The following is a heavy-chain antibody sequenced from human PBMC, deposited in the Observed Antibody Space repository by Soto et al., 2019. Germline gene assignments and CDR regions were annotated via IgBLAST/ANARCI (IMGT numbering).Heavy chain of an antibody. V-gene: IGHV3-30*18. CDR1: GFTFSTYG. CDR2: ISYDGSNK. J-gene: IGHJ6*02. CDR3: AKTLAVAGGFYYYGMDV. D-gene: IGHD6-19*01. Sequence: PGGSLRLSCAASGFTFSTYGMHWVRQAPGKGLEWVALISYDGSNKSYADSVKGRFTISRDNSKNTLDLQMTSLRAEDTAVYYCAKTLAVAGGFYYYGMDVWGQGTTVTVSS.